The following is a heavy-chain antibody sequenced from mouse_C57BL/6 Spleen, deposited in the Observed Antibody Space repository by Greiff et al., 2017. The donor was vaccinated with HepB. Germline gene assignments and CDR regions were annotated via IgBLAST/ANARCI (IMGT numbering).Heavy chain of an antibody. D-gene: IGHD2-4*01. CDR1: GYTFTSYT. J-gene: IGHJ4*01. V-gene: IGHV1-4*01. CDR3: ARWDYDYDVEDY. Sequence: QVQLKESGAELARPGASVKMSCKASGYTFTSYTMHWVKQRPGQGLEWIGYINPSSGYTKYNQKFKDKATLTADKSSSTAYMQLSSLTSEDSAVYYCARWDYDYDVEDYWGQGTSVTVSS. CDR2: INPSSGYT.